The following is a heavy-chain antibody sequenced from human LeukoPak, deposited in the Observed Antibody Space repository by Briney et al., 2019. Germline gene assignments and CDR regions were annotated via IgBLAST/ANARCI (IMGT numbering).Heavy chain of an antibody. CDR1: GGSISSRSYY. Sequence: PSETLSLTCTVSGGSISSRSYYWGWIRQSPGKGPQWIGSIQYSGKTYYNPSLKSRVTISVDTSKNQFSLKLTSVNASGTAIYYCAGPNYGEGCVDHWGQGTQVTVSS. CDR3: AGPNYGEGCVDH. CDR2: IQYSGKT. D-gene: IGHD3-10*01. J-gene: IGHJ4*02. V-gene: IGHV4-39*01.